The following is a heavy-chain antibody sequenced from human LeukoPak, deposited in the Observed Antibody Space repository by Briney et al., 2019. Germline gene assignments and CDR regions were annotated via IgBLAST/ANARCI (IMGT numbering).Heavy chain of an antibody. CDR3: ARHQWLIRGGGLYSFYAMDV. V-gene: IGHV5-51*01. D-gene: IGHD6-19*01. CDR2: IYPGDSDT. CDR1: GYSFSNSW. J-gene: IGHJ6*02. Sequence: GESLKISCKGSGYSFSNSWIGWVRQMPGKGLEWMGIIYPGDSDTRRSPSFQGQVTISADKSISTAYLQWNSLKASDTAMYYCARHQWLIRGGGLYSFYAMDVWGQGTTVTVSS.